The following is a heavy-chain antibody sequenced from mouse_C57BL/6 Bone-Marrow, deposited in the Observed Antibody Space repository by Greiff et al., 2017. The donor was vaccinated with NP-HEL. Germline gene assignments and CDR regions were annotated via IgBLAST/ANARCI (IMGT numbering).Heavy chain of an antibody. CDR2: IYPRSGNT. CDR1: GYTFTSYG. CDR3: ARKGTVVPWYCDV. V-gene: IGHV1-81*01. Sequence: VQLQESGAELARPGASVKLSCKASGYTFTSYGISWVKQRTGQGLEWIGEIYPRSGNTYYNEKFKGKATLTADKSSSTAYMELRSLTSEDSAVYFCARKGTVVPWYCDVWGTGTTVTVSS. D-gene: IGHD1-1*01. J-gene: IGHJ1*03.